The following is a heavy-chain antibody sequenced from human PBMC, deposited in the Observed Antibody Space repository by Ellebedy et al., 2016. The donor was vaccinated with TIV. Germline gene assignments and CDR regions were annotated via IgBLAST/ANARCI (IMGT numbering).Heavy chain of an antibody. J-gene: IGHJ6*02. CDR1: GGTFSSYA. Sequence: SVKVSCXASGGTFSSYAISWVRQAPGQGLEWMGGIIPMFGKANNAQKFQGRVTITADESTSTAYMELSSLRSEDTAVYYCARVVVRRGSCIVGTCYNNYYGMDVWGQGTTVTVSS. V-gene: IGHV1-69*13. CDR2: IIPMFGKA. CDR3: ARVVVRRGSCIVGTCYNNYYGMDV. D-gene: IGHD2-15*01.